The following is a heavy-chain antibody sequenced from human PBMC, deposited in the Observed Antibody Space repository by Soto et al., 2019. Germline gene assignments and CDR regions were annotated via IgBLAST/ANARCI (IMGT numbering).Heavy chain of an antibody. CDR3: ARRRTSYGLDV. J-gene: IGHJ6*02. CDR2: IDYSGNT. Sequence: PSETLSLTCAVSGGSISSWSYYWGWIRQPPGKGLEWIGSIDYSGNTYYDPSLQSRVTISVDTSKNHFSLKLSSVTAADTALYYCARRRTSYGLDVWGQGNTVTVSS. CDR1: GGSISSWSYY. V-gene: IGHV4-39*02.